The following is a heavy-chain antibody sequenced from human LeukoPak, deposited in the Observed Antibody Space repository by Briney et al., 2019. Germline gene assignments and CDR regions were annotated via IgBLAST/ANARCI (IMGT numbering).Heavy chain of an antibody. CDR3: ARAHGYSYGYGTPFDP. J-gene: IGHJ5*02. V-gene: IGHV4-39*07. D-gene: IGHD5-18*01. Sequence: SETLSLTCIVSNGSISSNTYYWGWIRQPPGQGLEWIGTIYYTGSTYNNPSLKSRVTISGDTSKNQFSLKLSSVTAADTAVYYCARAHGYSYGYGTPFDPWGQGTLVTVSS. CDR1: NGSISSNTYY. CDR2: IYYTGST.